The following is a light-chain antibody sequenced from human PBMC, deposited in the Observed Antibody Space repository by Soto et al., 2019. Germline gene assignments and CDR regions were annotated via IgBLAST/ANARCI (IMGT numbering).Light chain of an antibody. CDR2: KAS. V-gene: IGKV1-5*03. J-gene: IGKJ1*01. Sequence: DIQMTQSPSTLSASVGDRVTITCRASQSISVWLAWYQQKAGKAPKLLIQKASNLESGVPSRFRGSGSGTEFTLTISSLQPDDFATYYCQQVKSHSTFGQGTKVDIK. CDR1: QSISVW. CDR3: QQVKSHST.